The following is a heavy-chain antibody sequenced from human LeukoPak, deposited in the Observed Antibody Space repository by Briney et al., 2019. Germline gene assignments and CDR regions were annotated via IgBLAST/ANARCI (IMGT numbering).Heavy chain of an antibody. CDR3: ARHQGYYGSGSYRPFNY. J-gene: IGHJ4*02. V-gene: IGHV4-34*01. CDR1: GGFFSGHY. D-gene: IGHD3-10*01. CDR2: INHSGST. Sequence: PSETLSLTCAVYGGFFSGHYWTWIRQPPGEGLEWIGEINHSGSTNYNPSLQSRVTISVDTSKNQFSLKVSSVTAADTAVYYCARHQGYYGSGSYRPFNYWGQGTLVTVSS.